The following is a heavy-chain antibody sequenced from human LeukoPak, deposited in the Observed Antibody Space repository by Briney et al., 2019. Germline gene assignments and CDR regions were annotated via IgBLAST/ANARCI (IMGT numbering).Heavy chain of an antibody. D-gene: IGHD3-3*01. Sequence: SETLSLTCTVSGGSISSYYWSWIRQPPGKGLEWIGYIYYSGSTNYNPSLKSRVTISVDTSKNQFSLKLSSVTAADTAVYYCARVGTLGPGVLRFLERLPRHYGMDVWGQGTTVTVSS. CDR2: IYYSGST. V-gene: IGHV4-59*01. CDR3: ARVGTLGPGVLRFLERLPRHYGMDV. J-gene: IGHJ6*02. CDR1: GGSISSYY.